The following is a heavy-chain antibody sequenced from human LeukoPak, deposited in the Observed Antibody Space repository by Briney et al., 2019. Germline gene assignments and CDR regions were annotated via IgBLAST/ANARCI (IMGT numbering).Heavy chain of an antibody. J-gene: IGHJ4*02. CDR1: GFTFSSYW. Sequence: PGGSLRLSCAASGFTFSSYWMSWVRQAPGKGLQWVANIKQDGSEKYYVDSVKGRFTISRDNAENSLYLQMSTLRAEDTAVYYCARDGGSYNYWGQGTPVTVSS. D-gene: IGHD1-26*01. CDR2: IKQDGSEK. V-gene: IGHV3-7*01. CDR3: ARDGGSYNY.